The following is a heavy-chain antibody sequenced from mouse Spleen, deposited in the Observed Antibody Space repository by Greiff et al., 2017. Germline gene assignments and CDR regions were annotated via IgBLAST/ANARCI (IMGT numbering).Heavy chain of an antibody. CDR1: GYTFTSYW. D-gene: IGHD1-1*01. CDR3: ARMDYGSSSAWFAY. CDR2: IDPSDSYT. V-gene: IGHV1-50*01. J-gene: IGHJ3*01. Sequence: VQLQQPGAEHVKPGASVKLSCKASGYTFTSYWMQWVKQRPGQGLEWIGEIDPSDSYTNYNQKFKGKATLTVDTSSSTAYMQLSSLTSEDSAVYYCARMDYGSSSAWFAYWGQGTLVTVSA.